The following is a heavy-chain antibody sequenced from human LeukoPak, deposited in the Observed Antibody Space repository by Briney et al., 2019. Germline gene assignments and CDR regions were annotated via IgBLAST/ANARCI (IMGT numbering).Heavy chain of an antibody. D-gene: IGHD5-12*01. CDR2: IKSDGSWT. CDR3: VRDGDAYDFDH. Sequence: GGSLRLSCAASGFSIRGYWMHWVRQAPGKGLMWVSRIKSDGSWTNYADSVRGRFTISGDNAKNTLYLQMIGLRAEDTAIYYCVRDGDAYDFDHWGQGILVTVSS. CDR1: GFSIRGYW. J-gene: IGHJ4*02. V-gene: IGHV3-74*01.